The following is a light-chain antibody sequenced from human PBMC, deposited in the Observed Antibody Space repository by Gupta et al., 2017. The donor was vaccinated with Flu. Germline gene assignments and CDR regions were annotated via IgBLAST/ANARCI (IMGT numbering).Light chain of an antibody. CDR1: SSDVGAYNY. J-gene: IGLJ3*02. CDR2: EVS. CDR3: CSYASSYTVV. Sequence: SVTISCTGTSSDVGAYNYVSWYQQQQGKDPKLMIYEVSERPSGVPDRFSGSRSGTTASLTXSXLQAEDXADYYCCSYASSYTVVFGGGTRLTVL. V-gene: IGLV2-11*01.